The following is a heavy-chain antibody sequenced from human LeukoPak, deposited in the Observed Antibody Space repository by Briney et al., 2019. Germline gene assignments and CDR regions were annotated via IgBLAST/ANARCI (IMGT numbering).Heavy chain of an antibody. CDR2: IYTSGST. Sequence: SETLSLTCTVCGGSISSGSYYWSWIRQPAGKGLEWIGRIYTSGSTNYNPSLKSRVTISVDTSKNQFSLKLSSVTAADTAVYYCARERVVGATPVDYWGQGTLVTVSS. V-gene: IGHV4-61*02. CDR1: GGSISSGSYY. D-gene: IGHD1-26*01. CDR3: ARERVVGATPVDY. J-gene: IGHJ4*02.